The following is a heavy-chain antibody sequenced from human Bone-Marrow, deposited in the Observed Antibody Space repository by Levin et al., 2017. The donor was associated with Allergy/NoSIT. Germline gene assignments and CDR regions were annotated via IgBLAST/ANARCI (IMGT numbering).Heavy chain of an antibody. CDR3: ARNLSATVASFKGAEKFDTSGSYFGAFDV. J-gene: IGHJ3*01. Sequence: PGGSLRLSCTVSGGSITTDGDYWAWIRQPPGKGLEWIGSVYHSGSTYYNPSLRSRLTISVDTSKNQFSLKLSSGTAADTGFYYCARNLSATVASFKGAEKFDTSGSYFGAFDVWGPGSMVTVSS. CDR1: GGSITTDGDY. D-gene: IGHD3-22*01. V-gene: IGHV4-39*01. CDR2: VYHSGST.